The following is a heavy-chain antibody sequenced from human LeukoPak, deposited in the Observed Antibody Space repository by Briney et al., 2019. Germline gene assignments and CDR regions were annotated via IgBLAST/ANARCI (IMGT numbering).Heavy chain of an antibody. J-gene: IGHJ4*02. V-gene: IGHV3-48*03. CDR1: GFTFSAYD. CDR3: ARADPYGDSTPDF. Sequence: GGSLRLSCAASGFTFSAYDMNWVRQAPGKGPEWVSYISRDATRLEYAESVKGRFTISRDNDENSLHLQMNSLRVEDTAVYYCARADPYGDSTPDFWGQGTPVTVSS. D-gene: IGHD4-17*01. CDR2: ISRDATR.